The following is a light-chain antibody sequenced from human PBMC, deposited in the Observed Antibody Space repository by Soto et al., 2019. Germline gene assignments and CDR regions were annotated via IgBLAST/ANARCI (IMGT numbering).Light chain of an antibody. CDR2: EVT. CDR1: SSDVGYDNY. CDR3: SSYTSSATFVL. V-gene: IGLV2-14*01. J-gene: IGLJ2*01. Sequence: QSVLTQPASVSGSPGQSITISCTGTSSDVGYDNYVSWYQQHPGKAPKLMIYEVTHRPSGVSNRFSGSKSGNTASLTISGLQADDEADYYCSSYTSSATFVLFGGGTKLTVL.